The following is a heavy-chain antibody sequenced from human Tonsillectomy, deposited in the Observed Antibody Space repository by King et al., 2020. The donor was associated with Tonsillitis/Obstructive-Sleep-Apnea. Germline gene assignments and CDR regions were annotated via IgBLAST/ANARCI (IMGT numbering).Heavy chain of an antibody. CDR2: IYPGDSDT. Sequence: VQLVESGAEVKKPGESLKISCKASGYSFTNYWIGWVRQMPGKGLEWMGIIYPGDSDTRYSPSFQGQVTIPADKSVNTAYLQWSGLKASDTAMYYCARQRDDFWSGSYYYMDVWGKGTTVTVSS. CDR3: ARQRDDFWSGSYYYMDV. D-gene: IGHD3-3*01. CDR1: GYSFTNYW. V-gene: IGHV5-51*01. J-gene: IGHJ6*03.